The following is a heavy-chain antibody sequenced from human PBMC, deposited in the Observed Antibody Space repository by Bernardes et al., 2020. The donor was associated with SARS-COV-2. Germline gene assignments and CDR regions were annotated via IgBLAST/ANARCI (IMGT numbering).Heavy chain of an antibody. CDR3: ARQSTLTSDAFDI. Sequence: GESLKIPCKGSGYSFSSYWTGWVRQMPGKGLEWMGIILPGESKITSSPSFQGQVTISADTSIRTAYLQWSSLKASDTAMYYCARQSTLTSDAFDIWGQGTMVTVSS. CDR2: ILPGESKI. V-gene: IGHV5-51*01. J-gene: IGHJ3*02. CDR1: GYSFSSYW. D-gene: IGHD3-9*01.